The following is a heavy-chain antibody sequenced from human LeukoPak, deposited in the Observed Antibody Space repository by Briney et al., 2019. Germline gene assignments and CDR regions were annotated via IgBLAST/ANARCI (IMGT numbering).Heavy chain of an antibody. CDR3: ATYYDILTGYFDY. J-gene: IGHJ4*02. D-gene: IGHD3-9*01. Sequence: GGSPRLSCAASGFTFSSYAMSWVRQAPGKGLEWVSAISGSGGSTYYADSVKGRFTISRDNSKNTLYLQMNSLRAEDTAVYYCATYYDILTGYFDYWGQGTLVTVSS. V-gene: IGHV3-23*01. CDR2: ISGSGGST. CDR1: GFTFSSYA.